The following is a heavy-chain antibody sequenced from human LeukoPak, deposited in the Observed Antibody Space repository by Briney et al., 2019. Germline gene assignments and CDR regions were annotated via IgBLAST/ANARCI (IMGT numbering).Heavy chain of an antibody. D-gene: IGHD3-16*01. CDR1: GYTFTTYD. V-gene: IGHV1-8*03. CDR3: ARNFGGLGY. Sequence: ASVKVSCKASGYTFTTYDIIWVRQATGQGLEWMGWMNPNSGYTNYAQKFQDRVTITRDTSISTAYMELSSLTSQDTAVYYCARNFGGLGYWGQGTLVTVSS. J-gene: IGHJ4*02. CDR2: MNPNSGYT.